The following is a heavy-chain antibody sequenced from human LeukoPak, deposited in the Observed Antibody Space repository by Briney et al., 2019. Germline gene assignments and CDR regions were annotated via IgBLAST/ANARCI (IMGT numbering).Heavy chain of an antibody. CDR1: GYTFTSYD. J-gene: IGHJ6*03. D-gene: IGHD2-2*01. CDR2: MNPNSGNT. Sequence: GASVKVSCKASGYTFTSYDINWVRQATGQGLEWMGWMNPNSGNTGYAQKFQGRVTMTRNTSISTAYMELSSLRSEDTAVYYCARGQVGLLLAGYYYYYMDVWGRGTTVTVSS. V-gene: IGHV1-8*01. CDR3: ARGQVGLLLAGYYYYYMDV.